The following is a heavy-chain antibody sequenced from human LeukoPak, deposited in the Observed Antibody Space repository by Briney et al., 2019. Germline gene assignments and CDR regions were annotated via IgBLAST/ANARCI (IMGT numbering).Heavy chain of an antibody. V-gene: IGHV3-21*01. CDR3: ARNYGGYSH. J-gene: IGHJ4*02. Sequence: GGSLRLSCADSVFSFSSYSMNSVRQAPGQGLEWVSFISHSDSYIHYADSVKGRFTISRDNAKNSLYLQMNSLRAEDTALYYCARNYGGYSHWGQGTLVTVSS. CDR2: ISHSDSYI. CDR1: VFSFSSYS. D-gene: IGHD4-23*01.